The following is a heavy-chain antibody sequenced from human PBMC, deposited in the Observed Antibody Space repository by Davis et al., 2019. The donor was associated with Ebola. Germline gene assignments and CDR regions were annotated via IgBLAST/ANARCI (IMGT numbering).Heavy chain of an antibody. CDR1: GGSISSSSYY. CDR3: ARQLYTGSSADWFDP. J-gene: IGHJ5*02. CDR2: IYYSGST. D-gene: IGHD6-6*01. Sequence: MPSETLSLTCTVSGGSISSSSYYWGWIRQPPGKGLEWIGSIYYSGSTYYSPSLKSRVTISVGTSKNQFSLKLTSVSAADTAVYYCARQLYTGSSADWFDPWGQGTLVTVSS. V-gene: IGHV4-39*01.